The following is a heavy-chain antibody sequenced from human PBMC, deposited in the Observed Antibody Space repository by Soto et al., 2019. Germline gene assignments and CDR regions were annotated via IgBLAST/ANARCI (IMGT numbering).Heavy chain of an antibody. J-gene: IGHJ3*02. Sequence: EVPVLESGGGLVQPGGSLRLSCEGSGFTVSSHAMTWIRQAPGKGPEWVSTVTADGGTYYADSVKGRFAMSSDTSENTLYLQMNSLGAEDTAAYYCAPHVSCSGGSCQYDAFAIRGQGTMVTVSS. CDR1: GFTVSSHA. D-gene: IGHD2-15*01. V-gene: IGHV3-23*01. CDR2: VTADGGT. CDR3: APHVSCSGGSCQYDAFAI.